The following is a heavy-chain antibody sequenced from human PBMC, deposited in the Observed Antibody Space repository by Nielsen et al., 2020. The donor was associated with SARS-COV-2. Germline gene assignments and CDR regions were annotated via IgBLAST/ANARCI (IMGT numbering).Heavy chain of an antibody. CDR3: ARDRMAPGVFDY. V-gene: IGHV3-74*01. J-gene: IGHJ4*02. D-gene: IGHD2-8*01. CDR1: GFTFSSYW. Sequence: GESLKISCAASGFTFSSYWMHWVRQASGKGLVWVSRIDSDGSSTDYADSVQGRFTISRDNAKNTLYLQMNSLRAEDTAVYYCARDRMAPGVFDYWGQGALVTVSS. CDR2: IDSDGSST.